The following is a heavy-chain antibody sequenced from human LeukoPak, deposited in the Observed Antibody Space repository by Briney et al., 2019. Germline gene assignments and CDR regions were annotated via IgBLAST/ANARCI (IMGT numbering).Heavy chain of an antibody. CDR1: GYTFTGSW. V-gene: IGHV5-51*01. CDR2: IYPGDSNT. D-gene: IGHD6-13*01. J-gene: IGHJ5*02. Sequence: TRGESLKISCKGSGYTFTGSWIAWVRQLPGKGLEWMGIIYPGDSNTKYSPSFQGQVTISADKSISTAYLQWSSLKASDSAMYYCARLVGSSAAGKGFDPWGQGTLVTVSS. CDR3: ARLVGSSAAGKGFDP.